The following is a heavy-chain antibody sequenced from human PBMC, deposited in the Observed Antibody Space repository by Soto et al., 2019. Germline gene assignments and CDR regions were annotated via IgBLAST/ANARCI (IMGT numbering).Heavy chain of an antibody. J-gene: IGHJ6*02. Sequence: SETLSLTCTVSGDSISTDYWSWIRQSPGKGLEWIGFIYYSGSTNYNPSLKSRVTISVDTSKNQFSLKLSSVTAADTAVYYCARVGFNWNDDYYGMDVWGQGTTVTVSS. CDR3: ARVGFNWNDDYYGMDV. V-gene: IGHV4-59*12. CDR2: IYYSGST. CDR1: GDSISTDY. D-gene: IGHD1-20*01.